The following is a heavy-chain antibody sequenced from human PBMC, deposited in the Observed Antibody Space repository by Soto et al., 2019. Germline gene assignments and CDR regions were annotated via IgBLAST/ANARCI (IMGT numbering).Heavy chain of an antibody. CDR2: INANNGGA. CDR3: AKERGRNSIQHSYNWFDT. CDR1: GYIFTEYH. D-gene: IGHD1-1*01. Sequence: GGSVKVSCKASGYIFTEYHIHWVRQAPGQGLEFMGWINANNGGAGSAQQFQGRVTVTRDTSINTVYLELSNLRSDDTAVYFCAKERGRNSIQHSYNWFDTWGQGTLVTVSS. V-gene: IGHV1-2*02. J-gene: IGHJ5*02.